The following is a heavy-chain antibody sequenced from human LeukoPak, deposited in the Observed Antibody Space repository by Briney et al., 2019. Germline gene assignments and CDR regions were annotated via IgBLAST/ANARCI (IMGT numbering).Heavy chain of an antibody. J-gene: IGHJ4*02. CDR2: IYYSGST. D-gene: IGHD5-12*01. CDR3: ARSKWLRSPFDY. Sequence: SETLSLTCTVSGGSISSSGYYWGWIRQPPGKGLEWIGSIYYSGSTYYNPSLKSRVTISVDTSKNQFSLKLSSVTAADTAVYYCARSKWLRSPFDYWGQGTLVTVSS. CDR1: GGSISSSGYY. V-gene: IGHV4-39*01.